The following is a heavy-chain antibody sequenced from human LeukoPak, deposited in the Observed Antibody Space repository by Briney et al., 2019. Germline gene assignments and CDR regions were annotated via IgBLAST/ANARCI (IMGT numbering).Heavy chain of an antibody. D-gene: IGHD3-10*01. Sequence: SETLSLTCTVSGGSLSSHYWSWIRQPPGKGLEWIGYIYYSGTTNYNPSLKSRVTISVDTSKNQFSLKLSSVTAADTAVYYCARGPWLGALGNWFDPWGQGTLVTVSS. CDR3: ARGPWLGALGNWFDP. V-gene: IGHV4-59*11. CDR1: GGSLSSHY. J-gene: IGHJ5*02. CDR2: IYYSGTT.